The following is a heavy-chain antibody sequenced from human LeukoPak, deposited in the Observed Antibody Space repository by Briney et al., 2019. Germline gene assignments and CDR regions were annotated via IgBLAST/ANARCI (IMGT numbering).Heavy chain of an antibody. Sequence: PGGSLRLSCAASGFTFSSYNMNWVRQAPGKGLEWVSSISSSSIYIYYADSVKGRFTISRDNAKNSLYLQMNSLRAEDTAVYYCARDLLGYNYHYMDVWGKGTTVTVSS. CDR1: GFTFSSYN. D-gene: IGHD1-20*01. CDR2: ISSSSIYI. J-gene: IGHJ6*03. CDR3: ARDLLGYNYHYMDV. V-gene: IGHV3-21*01.